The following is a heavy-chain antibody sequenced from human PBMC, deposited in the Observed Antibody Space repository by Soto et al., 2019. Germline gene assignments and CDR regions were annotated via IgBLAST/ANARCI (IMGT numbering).Heavy chain of an antibody. V-gene: IGHV3-74*01. CDR3: VRGSSAWPGIDY. D-gene: IGHD6-19*01. Sequence: EVQLVESGVGLVEPGGSLRLSCTGSEFTFRNYWMHWVRQAPGKGLEWVARINEDGSDTDHADSVKGRFGSSRDNAKNTLFLQLKRLRAEGSGLYYCVRGSSAWPGIDYWGQGTLLTVSS. CDR1: EFTFRNYW. J-gene: IGHJ4*02. CDR2: INEDGSDT.